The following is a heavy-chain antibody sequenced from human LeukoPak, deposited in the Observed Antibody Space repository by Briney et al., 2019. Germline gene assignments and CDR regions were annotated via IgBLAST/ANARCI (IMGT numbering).Heavy chain of an antibody. Sequence: GGSLRLSCAASRFIFSSFEMTWVRQAPGKGLEWLSYISTSGSTKYYADPVKGRFTISRDNVKNSLYLQMNSLRAEDTAVYYCATSVSDAFDTWGQGTMVTVSS. D-gene: IGHD4-17*01. CDR1: RFIFSSFE. CDR2: ISTSGSTK. V-gene: IGHV3-48*03. J-gene: IGHJ3*02. CDR3: ATSVSDAFDT.